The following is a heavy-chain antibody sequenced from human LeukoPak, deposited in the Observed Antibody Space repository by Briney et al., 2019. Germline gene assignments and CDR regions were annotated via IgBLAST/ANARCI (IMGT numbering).Heavy chain of an antibody. D-gene: IGHD1-26*01. Sequence: ASVKVSCKASGYTFTSYYMHWVRQAPGQGLEWMGIIKPSGGSTSYAQKFQGRVTMTRDMSTSTVYMELSSLRSEDTAVYYCARTSGSYDGRRGWFDPWGQGTLVTVSS. J-gene: IGHJ5*02. CDR2: IKPSGGST. CDR3: ARTSGSYDGRRGWFDP. V-gene: IGHV1-46*01. CDR1: GYTFTSYY.